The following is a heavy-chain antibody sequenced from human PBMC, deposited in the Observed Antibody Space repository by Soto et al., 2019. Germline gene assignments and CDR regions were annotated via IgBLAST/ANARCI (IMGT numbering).Heavy chain of an antibody. Sequence: QVQLQESGPGLVKPSQTLSLTCTVSGGSISSGGYYWSWIRQHPGKGLEWIGYIYYSGGTYYNPSLTSRVTISVDTSKNQFSLKLSSVTAADTAVYYCARVYCSGGSCYEFDSWGQGTLVTVSS. CDR1: GGSISSGGYY. J-gene: IGHJ4*02. CDR3: ARVYCSGGSCYEFDS. V-gene: IGHV4-31*03. CDR2: IYYSGGT. D-gene: IGHD2-15*01.